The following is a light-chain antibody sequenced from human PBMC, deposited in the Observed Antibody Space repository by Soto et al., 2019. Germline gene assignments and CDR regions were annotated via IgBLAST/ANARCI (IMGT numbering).Light chain of an antibody. CDR1: SSSIGAGYD. V-gene: IGLV1-40*01. Sequence: QYVLTQPPSVSGAPGQRVTISCTGSSSSIGAGYDVHWYQRLPGTAPKVLIYGNNNRPSGVPDRFSGSKSGTSASLAITGLQAEDEADYYCQSYDSSLSGSYVFGTGTKVTVL. CDR3: QSYDSSLSGSYV. J-gene: IGLJ1*01. CDR2: GNN.